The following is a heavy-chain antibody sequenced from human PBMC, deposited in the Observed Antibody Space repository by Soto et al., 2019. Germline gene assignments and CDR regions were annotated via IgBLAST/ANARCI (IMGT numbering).Heavy chain of an antibody. CDR1: GYTFTNYY. J-gene: IGHJ2*01. CDR2: INPSGGRT. Sequence: ASVKVSCKASGYTFTNYYMHWVRQAPGQGLEWMGIINPSGGRTNYAQKFQGRVTMTRDTSTSTVYLELSTLRSEDTAVYYCARDLSSYSSGWYDLWGRGTLVTVSS. D-gene: IGHD6-19*01. CDR3: ARDLSSYSSGWYDL. V-gene: IGHV1-46*01.